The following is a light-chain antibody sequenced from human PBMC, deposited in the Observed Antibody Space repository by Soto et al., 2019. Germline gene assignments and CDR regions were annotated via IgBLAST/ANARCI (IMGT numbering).Light chain of an antibody. CDR1: QSVSSY. Sequence: EVVLTQSPGTLSLSPGERATLSCRASQSVSSYFAWYQQRPGQAPRLLIYAASSRATGIPDRFSGSGSGTDFTLTNSRLEPEDFAMYYCHQYNFTPWTVGQGTKVEIK. CDR2: AAS. V-gene: IGKV3-20*01. J-gene: IGKJ1*01. CDR3: HQYNFTPWT.